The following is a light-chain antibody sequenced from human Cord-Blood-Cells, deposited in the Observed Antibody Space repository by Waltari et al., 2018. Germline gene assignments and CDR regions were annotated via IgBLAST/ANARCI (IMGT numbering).Light chain of an antibody. Sequence: VIWMTQSPSLLSASTGDRVTISCRISQGISSYLAWYQQKPGKAPELLIYAASTLQSGVPSRFSVSGSGTDFTLTISCLQSEDFATYYCQQYYSFPYTFGQGTKLEIK. V-gene: IGKV1D-8*03. CDR2: AAS. CDR1: QGISSY. J-gene: IGKJ2*01. CDR3: QQYYSFPYT.